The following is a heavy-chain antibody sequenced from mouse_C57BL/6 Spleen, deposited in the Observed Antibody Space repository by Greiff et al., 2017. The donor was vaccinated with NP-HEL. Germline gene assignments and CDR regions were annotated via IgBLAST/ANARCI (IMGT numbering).Heavy chain of an antibody. J-gene: IGHJ2*01. V-gene: IGHV1-42*01. Sequence: EVQLQQSGPELVKPGASVKISCKASGYSFTGYYMNWVKQSPEKSLEWIGEINPSTGGTTYNQKFKAKATLTVDKSSSTAYMQLKSLTSEDSAVYYCASYLITTVVATGYFDYWGQGTTLTVSS. CDR3: ASYLITTVVATGYFDY. CDR2: INPSTGGT. CDR1: GYSFTGYY. D-gene: IGHD1-1*01.